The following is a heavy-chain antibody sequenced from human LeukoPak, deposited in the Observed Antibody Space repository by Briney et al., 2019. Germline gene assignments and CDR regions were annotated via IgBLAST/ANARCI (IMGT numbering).Heavy chain of an antibody. CDR3: AKDGWFGEFIANWLDP. Sequence: GGSLRLSCAASGYTVSSNYMNWVRQAPGKGLEWVSVIYSGGSTYYADSVKGRFTISRDNSKNTVYLQMNSLRAEDTAVYYCAKDGWFGEFIANWLDPWGQGTLVTVSS. CDR2: IYSGGST. J-gene: IGHJ5*02. V-gene: IGHV3-53*01. CDR1: GYTVSSNY. D-gene: IGHD3-10*01.